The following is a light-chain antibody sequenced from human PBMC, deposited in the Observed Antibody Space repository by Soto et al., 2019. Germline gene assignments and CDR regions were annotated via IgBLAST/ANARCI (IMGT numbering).Light chain of an antibody. CDR3: QQRSNWSPPFT. J-gene: IGKJ2*01. Sequence: EIVLTQSPATLSLSPGERATLSCRASQSVDIYLAWYQQKPGQAPRLLIYDAFQRATGVPARFSGSGSGTDFTLTISSLEPEDFAIYYCQQRSNWSPPFTFGPGTKVDIK. CDR2: DAF. CDR1: QSVDIY. V-gene: IGKV3-11*01.